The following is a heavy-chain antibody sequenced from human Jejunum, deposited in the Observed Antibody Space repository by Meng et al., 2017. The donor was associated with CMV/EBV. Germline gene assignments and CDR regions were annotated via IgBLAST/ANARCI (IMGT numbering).Heavy chain of an antibody. D-gene: IGHD4-23*01. CDR1: GFTVSSNY. CDR2: TYSGGTT. V-gene: IGHV3-66*02. Sequence: CAASGFTVSSNYMSWVRQAPGKGLEWVSITYSGGTTYYADSVKGRFTISRDTSKNTPCLQMNSLRAEDTAIYYCARSTVVNVGGNWGRGTLVTVSS. CDR3: ARSTVVNVGGN. J-gene: IGHJ4*02.